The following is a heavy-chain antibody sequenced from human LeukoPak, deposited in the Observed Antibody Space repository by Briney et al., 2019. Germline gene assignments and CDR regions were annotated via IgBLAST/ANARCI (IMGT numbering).Heavy chain of an antibody. V-gene: IGHV4-61*09. Sequence: SETLSLTCTVSGDSISIGSYYWGWIRQPAGTGLEWIGHMNTTGYTNYNPSLKSRVTISVHTSNHQFSLKLSSVTAADTAVYYCARDWDYWGQGTLVTVS. J-gene: IGHJ4*02. CDR1: GDSISIGSYY. CDR2: MNTTGYT. CDR3: ARDWDY.